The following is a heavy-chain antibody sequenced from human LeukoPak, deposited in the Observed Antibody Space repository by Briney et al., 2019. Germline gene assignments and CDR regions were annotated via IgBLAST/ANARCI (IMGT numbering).Heavy chain of an antibody. CDR3: ARALSYWNYFDS. CDR2: IGATSGTT. D-gene: IGHD1-1*01. J-gene: IGHJ4*02. V-gene: IGHV3-23*01. CDR1: GFTFNTYA. Sequence: GGSLRLSCAASGFTFNTYAMNWVRQSPGKGLEWDSAIGATSGTTFYADSVKGRFTVSRDNSQNTLYLQMAGLRAEDTAIYYCARALSYWNYFDSWGQGTLVTVSS.